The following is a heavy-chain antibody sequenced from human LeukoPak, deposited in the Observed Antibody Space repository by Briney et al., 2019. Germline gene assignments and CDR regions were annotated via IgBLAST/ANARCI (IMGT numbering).Heavy chain of an antibody. CDR3: ARDLNVAVAGPIFDY. V-gene: IGHV4-4*07. CDR1: GGSISSYY. Sequence: SETLSLTCTVSGGSISSYYWSWIRQPAGKGLEWIGRIYTSGSTNYNPSLKSRVTMSVDTSKNQFSLKLSPVTAWDTAVYYCARDLNVAVAGPIFDYWGQGTLATVSS. J-gene: IGHJ4*02. D-gene: IGHD6-19*01. CDR2: IYTSGST.